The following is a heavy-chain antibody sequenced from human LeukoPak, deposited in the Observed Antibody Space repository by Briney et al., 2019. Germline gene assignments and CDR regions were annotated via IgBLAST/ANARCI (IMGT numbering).Heavy chain of an antibody. CDR2: IYYSEGT. J-gene: IGHJ4*02. CDR3: AREIPYTGADY. D-gene: IGHD1-26*01. V-gene: IGHV4-39*07. Sequence: PSETLSLTCTVSGGSISSRSYYWGWIRQPPGKGLEWIGSIYYSEGTYYNPSLKSRVTISIDTSKNQFSLKVNSVTAADTAVYYCAREIPYTGADYWGQGTLVTVSS. CDR1: GGSISSRSYY.